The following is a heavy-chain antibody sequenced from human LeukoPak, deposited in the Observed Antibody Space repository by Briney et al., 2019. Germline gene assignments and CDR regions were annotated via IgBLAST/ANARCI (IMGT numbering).Heavy chain of an antibody. CDR3: AREVVVPAAIPFDY. CDR1: GFTFSSYW. Sequence: GGSLRLSCAASGFTFSSYWMSWVRQAPGKGLEWVANIKQDGSEKYCVDSVKGRFTISRDNAKNSLYLQMNSLRAEDTAVYYCAREVVVPAAIPFDYWGQGTLDTVSS. D-gene: IGHD2-2*02. V-gene: IGHV3-7*01. J-gene: IGHJ4*02. CDR2: IKQDGSEK.